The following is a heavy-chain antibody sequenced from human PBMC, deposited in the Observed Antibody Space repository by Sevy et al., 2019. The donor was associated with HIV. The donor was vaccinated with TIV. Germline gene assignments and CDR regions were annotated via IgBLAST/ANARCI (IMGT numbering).Heavy chain of an antibody. CDR3: SQDLQRGVDYGLDV. V-gene: IGHV3-30*18. CDR1: GFTFSNYA. J-gene: IGHJ6*02. Sequence: GGSLRLSCAASGFTFSNYAMHWVRQSPGKGLEWVALISYDGGIKIYADSVKGRFTISRDNSKNTLDLEMNSLRIEDTALYYCSQDLQRGVDYGLDVWGQGTTVTVSS. CDR2: ISYDGGIK. D-gene: IGHD1-1*01.